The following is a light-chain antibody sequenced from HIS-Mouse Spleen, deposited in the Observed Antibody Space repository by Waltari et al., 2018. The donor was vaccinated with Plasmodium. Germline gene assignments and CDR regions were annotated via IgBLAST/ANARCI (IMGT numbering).Light chain of an antibody. CDR1: QSVSSSY. CDR3: QQYGSSPQT. V-gene: IGKV3-20*01. CDR2: GAS. J-gene: IGKJ1*01. Sequence: IVLTQSPGTLSLSPGERATLSCRASQSVSSSYLAWYQQKPGQAPRLLIHGASSRATGIPDRFSGSGSGTDFTLTISRLEPEDFAVYYCQQYGSSPQTFGQGTKVEIK.